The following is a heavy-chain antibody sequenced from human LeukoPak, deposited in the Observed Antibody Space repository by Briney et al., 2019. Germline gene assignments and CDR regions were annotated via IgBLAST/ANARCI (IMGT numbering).Heavy chain of an antibody. D-gene: IGHD2-2*01. Sequence: SVKVSCKASGGTFSSYAISWVRQAPGQGLEWMGGIIPIFGTANYAQKFQGRVTITTDESTSTAYMELSSLRSEDTAVYYCARARTYCSSTSCYWVYWGQGTLVTVSS. CDR3: ARARTYCSSTSCYWVY. J-gene: IGHJ4*02. CDR2: IIPIFGTA. V-gene: IGHV1-69*05. CDR1: GGTFSSYA.